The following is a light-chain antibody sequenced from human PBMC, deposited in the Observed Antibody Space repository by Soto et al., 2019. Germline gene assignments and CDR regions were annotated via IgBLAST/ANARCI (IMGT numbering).Light chain of an antibody. CDR3: QQYNNWPIT. J-gene: IGKJ5*01. CDR1: QSVSSY. V-gene: IGKV3-15*01. CDR2: DAS. Sequence: EIVMTQSPATLSVSPGEGATLSCRASQSVSSYLAWYQQKPGQAPRLLIYDASTRDTGIPARFGGRGSGTEFTLTISSLQSEDFSIDYCQQYNNWPITFGQGTRLEIK.